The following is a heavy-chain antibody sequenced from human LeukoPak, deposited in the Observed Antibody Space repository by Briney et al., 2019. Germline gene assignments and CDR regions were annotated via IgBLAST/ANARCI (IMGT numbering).Heavy chain of an antibody. CDR3: ARVVGSGWEYYFDY. CDR2: IYYSGST. D-gene: IGHD6-19*01. J-gene: IGHJ4*02. Sequence: PSETLSLTCTVSGASITFSSSYWGWLRQPPGKGLEWIGYIYYSGSTYYNPSLESRVTISVDTSKNQFSLNLSSVTAADTAVYYCARVVGSGWEYYFDYWGQGTLVTVSS. V-gene: IGHV4-39*07. CDR1: GASITFSSSY.